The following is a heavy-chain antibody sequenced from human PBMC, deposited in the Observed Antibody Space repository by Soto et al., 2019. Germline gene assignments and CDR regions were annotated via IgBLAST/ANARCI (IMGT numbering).Heavy chain of an antibody. J-gene: IGHJ4*02. V-gene: IGHV1-69*01. D-gene: IGHD1-26*01. CDR3: ARTIVGTTTAYFDS. CDR2: IIGVYGAA. CDR1: GGSLSNYA. Sequence: QVQLVQSGAEVRKPGSSVKVSCTASGGSLSNYAISWVRQAPGQGLEWMGGIIGVYGAANAAQQFQGRVTITADESTNAAYMELTSLKSEDTAVYYCARTIVGTTTAYFDSWGQGTLVIVSS.